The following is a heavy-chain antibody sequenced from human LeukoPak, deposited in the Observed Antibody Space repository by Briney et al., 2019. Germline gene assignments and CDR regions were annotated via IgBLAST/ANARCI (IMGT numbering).Heavy chain of an antibody. D-gene: IGHD2-2*01. V-gene: IGHV4-30-4*01. CDR2: IYYSGST. J-gene: IGHJ4*02. CDR3: ARVSSELAAMPSYYFDY. Sequence: SETLSLTCTVSGGSISSGDYYWSWIRQPPGKGLEWIGYIYYSGSTCYNPSLKSRVTISVDTSKNQFSLKLSSVTAADTAVYYCARVSSELAAMPSYYFDYWGQGTLVTVSS. CDR1: GGSISSGDYY.